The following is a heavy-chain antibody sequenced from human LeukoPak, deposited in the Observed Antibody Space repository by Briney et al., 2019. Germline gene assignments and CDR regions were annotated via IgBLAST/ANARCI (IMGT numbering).Heavy chain of an antibody. CDR1: GDSVSSYIAA. J-gene: IGHJ6*02. Sequence: HTLSLTCAISGDSVSSYIAAWNWIRQSPSRGLEWLGRTYYRSKWYNDYAVSVKSRVTINPDTSKDQFSLQLNSVTPDDTAVYYCARDQDGMDVWGQGTTVTVSS. CDR3: ARDQDGMDV. V-gene: IGHV6-1*01. CDR2: TYYRSKWYN.